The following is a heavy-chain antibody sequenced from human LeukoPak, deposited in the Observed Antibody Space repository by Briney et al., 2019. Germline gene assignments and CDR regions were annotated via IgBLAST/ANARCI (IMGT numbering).Heavy chain of an antibody. V-gene: IGHV3-53*01. D-gene: IGHD4-17*01. CDR3: ASGLRHYGMDV. CDR1: GFSVSTNY. Sequence: GGSLRLSCAASGFSVSTNYMSWVRQAPGQGLEWVSLIYSDGSAYYADSVKGRFTISRDKSKNTLYLQMNSLRAEDTAVYYCASGLRHYGMDVWGQGTTVTVSS. J-gene: IGHJ6*02. CDR2: IYSDGSA.